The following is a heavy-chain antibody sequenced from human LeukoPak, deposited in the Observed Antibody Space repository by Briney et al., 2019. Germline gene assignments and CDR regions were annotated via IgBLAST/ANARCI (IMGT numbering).Heavy chain of an antibody. CDR2: IIPILGIA. Sequence: SVKVSCKASGGTFSSYAISWVRQAPGQGLEWMGRIIPILGIANYAQKFQGRVTITADKSTSTAYMELSSLRSEDTAVYYCARVNHGIAVAGNLDYWAREPWSPSPQ. D-gene: IGHD6-19*01. CDR3: ARVNHGIAVAGNLDY. V-gene: IGHV1-69*04. CDR1: GGTFSSYA. J-gene: IGHJ4*02.